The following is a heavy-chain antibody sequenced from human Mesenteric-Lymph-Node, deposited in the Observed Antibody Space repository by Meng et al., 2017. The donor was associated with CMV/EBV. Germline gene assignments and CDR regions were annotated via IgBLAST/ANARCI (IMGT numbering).Heavy chain of an antibody. CDR2: MSYNGDKK. V-gene: IGHV3-30-3*01. Sequence: GESLKISCAVSGFTFSNYAMHWVRQAPGKGLEWVALMSYNGDKKYYADSVKGRFTISGDYSKNTLFLQINRLRPEDTAYYYCGSFGKGVCGGLGWGQGTLVTVSS. CDR1: GFTFSNYA. D-gene: IGHD2-8*01. J-gene: IGHJ4*02. CDR3: GSFGKGVCGGLG.